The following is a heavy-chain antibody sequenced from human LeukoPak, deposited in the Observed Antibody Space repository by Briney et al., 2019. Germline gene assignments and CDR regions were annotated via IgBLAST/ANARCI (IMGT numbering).Heavy chain of an antibody. V-gene: IGHV4-30-4*01. CDR3: ARPYYYDSRIDP. Sequence: SETLSLTCTVSGGSISSGDYYWSWIRQPPGKGLEWVAYMYYSGSAYYNPSLKSRATISVDTCKNQVSLKLTSVTAADTAAYFCARPYYYDSRIDPWGRGTLVTVSS. J-gene: IGHJ5*02. CDR2: MYYSGSA. CDR1: GGSISSGDYY. D-gene: IGHD3-22*01.